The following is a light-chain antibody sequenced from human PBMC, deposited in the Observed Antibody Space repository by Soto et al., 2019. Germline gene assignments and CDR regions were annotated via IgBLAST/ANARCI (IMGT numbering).Light chain of an antibody. CDR3: TSYAGSNSLV. V-gene: IGLV2-8*01. J-gene: IGLJ3*02. Sequence: QSALTQPPSAHGSPGQSVTISCTGTSSDIGGYNYVSWYQQHPRKAPKVLIYDVSERPSGVPDRFSASKSGNTASLTVSGLQAEYEADYYCTSYAGSNSLVFGGGTKLTVL. CDR1: SSDIGGYNY. CDR2: DVS.